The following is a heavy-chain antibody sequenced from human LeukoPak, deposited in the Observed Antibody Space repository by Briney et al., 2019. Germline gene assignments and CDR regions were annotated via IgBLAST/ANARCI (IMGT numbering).Heavy chain of an antibody. J-gene: IGHJ6*03. CDR2: MSSSSINI. D-gene: IGHD6-13*01. CDR3: ARLKQQLVRLLSRDTTYYYYYYMDV. CDR1: GFTFSNNR. Sequence: GGSLRISCSACGFTFSNNRLNWVRHPLGKGLEWVSSMSSSSINIYYADSLKGRFTISRDNAKKSLYLQMNSLRAEDTAVYYCARLKQQLVRLLSRDTTYYYYYYMDVWGKGTTVTVSS. V-gene: IGHV3-21*01.